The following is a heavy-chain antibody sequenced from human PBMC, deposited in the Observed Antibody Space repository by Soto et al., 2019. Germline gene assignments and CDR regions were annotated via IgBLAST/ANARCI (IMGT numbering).Heavy chain of an antibody. D-gene: IGHD1-26*01. Sequence: GGSLRLSCAASGFTFSNAWMSWVRQAPGKGLEWVGRIKSKTDGGTTDYAAPVKGRFAISRDDSKNTLYLQMNSLKTEDTAVYYCTTDLVGATNDAFDIWGQGTTVTVSS. CDR1: GFTFSNAW. V-gene: IGHV3-15*01. CDR2: IKSKTDGGTT. CDR3: TTDLVGATNDAFDI. J-gene: IGHJ3*02.